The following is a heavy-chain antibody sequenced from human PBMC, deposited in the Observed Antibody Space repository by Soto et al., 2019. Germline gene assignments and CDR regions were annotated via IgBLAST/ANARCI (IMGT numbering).Heavy chain of an antibody. CDR3: TRDHYDSVWGSYRYYYYYGMDV. Sequence: GGSLRLSCTASGFTFGDYAMSWVRQAPGKGLEWVGFIRSKAYGGTTEYAAAVKGRFTISRDDSKSIAYLQMNSLKTEDTAVYYCTRDHYDSVWGSYRYYYYYGMDVWGQGTTVTVSS. CDR2: IRSKAYGGTT. V-gene: IGHV3-49*04. J-gene: IGHJ6*02. D-gene: IGHD3-16*02. CDR1: GFTFGDYA.